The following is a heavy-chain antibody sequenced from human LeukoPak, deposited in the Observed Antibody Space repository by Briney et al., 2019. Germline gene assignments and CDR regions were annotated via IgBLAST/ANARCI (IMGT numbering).Heavy chain of an antibody. D-gene: IGHD6-19*01. CDR2: INSDGSST. J-gene: IGHJ4*02. V-gene: IGHV3-74*01. Sequence: QPGGSLRLSCAASGFTFSSYWMHWVRQAPGKGLVWVSRINSDGSSTSYADSVKGRFTISRDNAKNTLYLQVNSLRAEDTAVYYCARDRPGGIAVAGIRYWGQGTLVTVSS. CDR3: ARDRPGGIAVAGIRY. CDR1: GFTFSSYW.